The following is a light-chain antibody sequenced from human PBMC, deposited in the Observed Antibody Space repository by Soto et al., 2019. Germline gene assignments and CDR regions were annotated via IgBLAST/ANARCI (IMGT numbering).Light chain of an antibody. Sequence: DIQMTQSPSSLSASVGDRVTITCLASQDISNYLNWYQQKPGKAPKLLIYDASNLETGVPSRFNGSGSGTDFTFTISRLQPEDIATYYCQQYDNLPLTFGGGTKVDI. CDR2: DAS. J-gene: IGKJ4*01. CDR1: QDISNY. V-gene: IGKV1-33*01. CDR3: QQYDNLPLT.